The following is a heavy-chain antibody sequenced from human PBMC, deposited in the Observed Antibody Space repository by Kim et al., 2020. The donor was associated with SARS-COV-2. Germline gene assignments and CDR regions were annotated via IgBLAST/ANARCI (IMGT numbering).Heavy chain of an antibody. V-gene: IGHV4-34*01. J-gene: IGHJ4*02. D-gene: IGHD2-2*01. Sequence: PSLKSRVTISVDTSKNQLSLKLSSVTAADTAVYYCARGKVVPAAINFDYWGQGTLVTVSS. CDR3: ARGKVVPAAINFDY.